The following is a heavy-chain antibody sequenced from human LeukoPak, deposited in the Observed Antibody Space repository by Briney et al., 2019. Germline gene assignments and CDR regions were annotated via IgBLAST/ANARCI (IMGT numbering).Heavy chain of an antibody. D-gene: IGHD3-10*01. CDR3: ARAYYGSGSYYNDIFDY. CDR2: TYYRSKWYN. J-gene: IGHJ4*02. V-gene: IGHV6-1*01. CDR1: GDSVSSNSAA. Sequence: SQILSLTCAISGDSVSSNSAAWNWIRQSPSRGLEWLGRTYYRSKWYNDYAVSVKSRITINPDTSKNQFSLQLNSVTPEDTAVYYCARAYYGSGSYYNDIFDYWGQGTLVTVSS.